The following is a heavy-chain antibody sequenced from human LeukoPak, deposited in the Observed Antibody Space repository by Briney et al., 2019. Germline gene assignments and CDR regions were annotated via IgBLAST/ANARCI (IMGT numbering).Heavy chain of an antibody. CDR2: ISWNSGSI. CDR3: AKDIGSGSVRLYYFDY. CDR1: GFTFDDYA. J-gene: IGHJ4*02. Sequence: GGSLRLSCAASGFTFDDYAMHWVRQAPGKGLEWVSGISWNSGSIGYADSAKGRFTISRDNAKNSLYLQMNSLRAEDTALYYCAKDIGSGSVRLYYFDYWGQGTLVTVSS. D-gene: IGHD2-15*01. V-gene: IGHV3-9*01.